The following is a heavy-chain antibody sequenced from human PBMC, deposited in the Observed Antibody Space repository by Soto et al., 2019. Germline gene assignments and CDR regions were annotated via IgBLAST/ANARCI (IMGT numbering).Heavy chain of an antibody. CDR1: GFTFSSYA. Sequence: EVQLLESGGGLVQPGGSLRLSCAASGFTFSSYAMSWVRQAPGKGLEWVSAISGSGGSTYYADSVKGRFTISRDNAKNPLYLHMNSLTAEETGVYYCATEERHNSSWDAYYYYMAVWGKRTTVTFSS. V-gene: IGHV3-23*01. CDR2: ISGSGGST. J-gene: IGHJ6*03. D-gene: IGHD6-13*01. CDR3: ATEERHNSSWDAYYYYMAV.